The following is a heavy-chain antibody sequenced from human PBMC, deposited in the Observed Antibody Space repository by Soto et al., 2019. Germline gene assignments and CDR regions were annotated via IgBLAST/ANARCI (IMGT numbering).Heavy chain of an antibody. D-gene: IGHD6-13*01. J-gene: IGHJ4*02. V-gene: IGHV3-23*01. CDR3: ARASAGHDY. CDR1: GFTFSTYA. CDR2: ISGSGGTT. Sequence: EVQLLESGGDLVQPGGSLRLSCAASGFTFSTYAMSWVRQAPGKGLEWVTAISGSGGTTYYADSVKGRFTISRDNSKNTVYLPMNSLRAEDTAVYYCARASAGHDYWGQGTLVTVSS.